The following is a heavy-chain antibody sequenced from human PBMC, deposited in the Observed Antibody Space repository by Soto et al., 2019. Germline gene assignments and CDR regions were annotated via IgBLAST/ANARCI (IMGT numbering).Heavy chain of an antibody. CDR3: ARDGEVHYMDV. CDR2: IKQDGSEK. Sequence: HPGGSLRLSFAAAEFAFSGDCMSWIRQAPGKGLEWVANIKQDGSEKYYVDSVKGRFTISRDNAKNSLYLQMNSLRAEDTAVYYCARDGEVHYMDVWGKGTTVTVSS. J-gene: IGHJ6*03. CDR1: EFAFSGDC. V-gene: IGHV3-7*01. D-gene: IGHD2-21*01.